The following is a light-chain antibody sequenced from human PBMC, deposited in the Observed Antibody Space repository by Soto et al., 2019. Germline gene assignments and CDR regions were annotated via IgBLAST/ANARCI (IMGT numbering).Light chain of an antibody. CDR2: AAS. Sequence: DIQMTQSPSSLSASVGDRVTITCRASQGISNYLAWYQQKPGKGPKLLIYAASTLQSGIPPRFSGSGSGTDFTLTISSLQPAAVATYDYQTYNCAPWTFGQGTKVEIK. CDR1: QGISNY. V-gene: IGKV1-27*01. J-gene: IGKJ1*01. CDR3: QTYNCAPWT.